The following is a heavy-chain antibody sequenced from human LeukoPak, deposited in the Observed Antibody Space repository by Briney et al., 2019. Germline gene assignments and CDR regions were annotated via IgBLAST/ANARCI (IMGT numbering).Heavy chain of an antibody. D-gene: IGHD1-26*01. J-gene: IGHJ4*02. Sequence: GRSLRLSCAASGFTFDDYAMHWVRQAPGKGLEWVSGISWNSGSIGYADSVKGRFTISRDNAKNSLYLQMNSLRAEDMALYYCAKASTGSYFGGGYFDYWGQGTLVTVSS. V-gene: IGHV3-9*03. CDR3: AKASTGSYFGGGYFDY. CDR2: ISWNSGSI. CDR1: GFTFDDYA.